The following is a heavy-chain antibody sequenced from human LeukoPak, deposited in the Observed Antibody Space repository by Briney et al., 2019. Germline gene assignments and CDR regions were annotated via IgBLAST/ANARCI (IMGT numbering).Heavy chain of an antibody. D-gene: IGHD3-22*01. V-gene: IGHV3-7*03. CDR1: GFTFSSYW. CDR2: IKQDGSEK. J-gene: IGHJ1*01. CDR3: ASARYGTMIEVVKH. Sequence: GGSLRLSCAASGFTFSSYWMSWVRQAPGKGLEWVANIKQDGSEKYYVDSVKGRFTISRDNAKNSLYLQMNSLRAEDTAVYYCASARYGTMIEVVKHWGQRTLVTVSS.